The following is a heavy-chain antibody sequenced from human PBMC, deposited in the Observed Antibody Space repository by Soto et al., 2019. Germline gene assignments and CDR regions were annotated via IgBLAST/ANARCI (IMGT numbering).Heavy chain of an antibody. D-gene: IGHD2-2*01. V-gene: IGHV1-18*01. CDR2: ISAYNGNT. J-gene: IGHJ5*02. Sequence: ASVKVSCKASGYTFTNYGISWVRQAPGQGLEWMGWISAYNGNTNHAQKLQGRVTMTTDTSTSTAYMELRSLRSDDTAVYYCARDSQEYQLLSINWFDPWGHGTQVTVSS. CDR1: GYTFTNYG. CDR3: ARDSQEYQLLSINWFDP.